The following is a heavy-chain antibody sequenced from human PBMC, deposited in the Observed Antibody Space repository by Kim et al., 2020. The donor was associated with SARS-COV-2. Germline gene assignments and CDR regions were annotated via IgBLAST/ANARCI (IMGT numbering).Heavy chain of an antibody. CDR2: IYYSGST. J-gene: IGHJ3*02. CDR1: GGSISSSSYY. D-gene: IGHD6-19*01. Sequence: SETLSLTCTVSGGSISSSSYYWGWIRQPPGKGLEWIGSIYYSGSTYYNPSLKSRVTISVDTSKNQFSLKLSSVTAADTAVYYCARQRKQWLVQYAFDIWGQGRMVTVSS. CDR3: ARQRKQWLVQYAFDI. V-gene: IGHV4-39*01.